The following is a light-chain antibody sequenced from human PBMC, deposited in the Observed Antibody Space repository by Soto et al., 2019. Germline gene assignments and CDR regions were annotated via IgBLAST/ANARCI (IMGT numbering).Light chain of an antibody. Sequence: EIVMTQCPATMSVSPGDRATLSCRASQSITSRLAWYQQKPGQAPRLLIYGASTRATGIPARFSGSGSGTEFTLTISSLQSEDFAVYYCQQYNDWPRTFGQGTKVEIQ. CDR3: QQYNDWPRT. V-gene: IGKV3-15*01. CDR2: GAS. CDR1: QSITSR. J-gene: IGKJ1*01.